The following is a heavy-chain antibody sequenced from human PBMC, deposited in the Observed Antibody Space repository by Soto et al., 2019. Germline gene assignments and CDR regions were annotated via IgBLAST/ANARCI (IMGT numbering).Heavy chain of an antibody. CDR1: GFTFSDYY. CDR2: ISSSDSI. J-gene: IGHJ4*02. D-gene: IGHD3-22*01. V-gene: IGHV3-11*01. Sequence: PGGSLRLSGAASGFTFSDYYMSWIRQAPGKGLEWVSYISSSDSIYYADSVKGRFTISRDNAKNSVYLQMNSLRAEDTAVYYCARDLGYYDSSGYFDYWGQGTLVTVSS. CDR3: ARDLGYYDSSGYFDY.